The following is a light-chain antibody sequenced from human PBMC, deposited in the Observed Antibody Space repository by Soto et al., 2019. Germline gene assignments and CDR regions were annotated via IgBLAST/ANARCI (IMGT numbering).Light chain of an antibody. CDR1: ESISSW. CDR3: QQYNSYST. J-gene: IGKJ1*01. Sequence: DIQMTQSPSTLSASVGDRVTITCRASESISSWLAWYQQKPGKAPKLLIYKASSLESGVPSRFSGSGSGTEFTLNISSLQQDDFATSYCQQYNSYSTFGQGTKVDIK. CDR2: KAS. V-gene: IGKV1-5*03.